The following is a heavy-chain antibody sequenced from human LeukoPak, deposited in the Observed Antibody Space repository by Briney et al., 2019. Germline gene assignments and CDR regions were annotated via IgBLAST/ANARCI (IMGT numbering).Heavy chain of an antibody. Sequence: GASVKVSCKASGGTFSSSAISWVRQAPGQGLEWMGGIIPIFGTANYAQKFQGRVTITADESTSTAYMELSSLRSEDTAVYYCARGCSGGSCYSFIDYYYYMDVWGKGTTVTVSS. CDR1: GGTFSSSA. J-gene: IGHJ6*03. D-gene: IGHD2-15*01. CDR2: IIPIFGTA. V-gene: IGHV1-69*13. CDR3: ARGCSGGSCYSFIDYYYYMDV.